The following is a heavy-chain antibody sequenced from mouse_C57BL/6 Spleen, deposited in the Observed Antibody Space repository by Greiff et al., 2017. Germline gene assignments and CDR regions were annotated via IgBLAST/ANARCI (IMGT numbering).Heavy chain of an antibody. D-gene: IGHD1-1*01. V-gene: IGHV1-80*01. Sequence: QVQLQQSGAELVKPGASVKISCKASGYAFSSYWMNWVKQRPGKGLEWIGQIYPGDGDTNYNGKFKGKATLTADKSSSTAYMQLSSLTFEDSAVYFGSREVAYYYGSLAYWGQGTLVTVSA. CDR1: GYAFSSYW. CDR2: IYPGDGDT. CDR3: SREVAYYYGSLAY. J-gene: IGHJ3*01.